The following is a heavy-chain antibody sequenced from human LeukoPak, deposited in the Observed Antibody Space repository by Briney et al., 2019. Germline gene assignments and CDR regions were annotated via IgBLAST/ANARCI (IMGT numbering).Heavy chain of an antibody. V-gene: IGHV4-59*01. CDR2: IYYSGST. CDR3: ARATRDNYYYDSSGSRGDAFDI. J-gene: IGHJ3*02. CDR1: GGSISSYY. D-gene: IGHD3-22*01. Sequence: SETLSLTCTVSGGSISSYYWSWIRQPPGKGLEWIGYIYYSGSTNYNPSLKSRVTISVDTSKNQFSLKLSSVTAADTAVYYCARATRDNYYYDSSGSRGDAFDIWGQGTMVTVSS.